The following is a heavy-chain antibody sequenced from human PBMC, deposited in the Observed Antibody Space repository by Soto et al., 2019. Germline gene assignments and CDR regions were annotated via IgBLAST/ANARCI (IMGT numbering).Heavy chain of an antibody. J-gene: IGHJ4*02. D-gene: IGHD6-19*01. V-gene: IGHV3-23*01. CDR1: GFTFSNYA. CDR3: AKGPGWYSEFDC. CDR2: ISGSDGGT. Sequence: EVQMLESGGGLVQPGGSLRLSCAASGFTFSNYAMSWVRQAPGKGLEWVSAISGSDGGTFYADSVKGRFTISRDDCMNTLYLQLNSLGAEDTAVYHCAKGPGWYSEFDCCGQGTLVSVSS.